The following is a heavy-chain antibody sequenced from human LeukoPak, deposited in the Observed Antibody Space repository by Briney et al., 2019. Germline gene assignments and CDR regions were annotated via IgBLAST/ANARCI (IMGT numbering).Heavy chain of an antibody. Sequence: GGSLRLSCAASGFTFSSYGMHWVRQAPGKGLEWVAFIRYDGSNKYYADSVKGRFTISRDNSKNTLYLQMNSLRAEDTAVYYCARDCSGGSCYEFDYWGQGTLVTVSS. V-gene: IGHV3-30*02. D-gene: IGHD2-15*01. J-gene: IGHJ4*02. CDR3: ARDCSGGSCYEFDY. CDR1: GFTFSSYG. CDR2: IRYDGSNK.